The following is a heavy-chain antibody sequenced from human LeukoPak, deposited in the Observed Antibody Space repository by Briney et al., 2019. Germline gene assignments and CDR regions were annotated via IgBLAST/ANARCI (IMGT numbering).Heavy chain of an antibody. V-gene: IGHV3-23*01. J-gene: IGHJ4*02. CDR3: AKAPVTTCRGAYCYPFDY. CDR2: ISDSGNT. CDR1: GFTLSSYA. Sequence: GGPLRLSCAASGFTLSSYAMSWVRQAPGKGLEWVSAISDSGNTYHADSVKGRFTISRDSSKNTLFLQMNRLRPEDAAVYYCAKAPVTTCRGAYCYPFDYWGQGTLVTVSS. D-gene: IGHD2-21*01.